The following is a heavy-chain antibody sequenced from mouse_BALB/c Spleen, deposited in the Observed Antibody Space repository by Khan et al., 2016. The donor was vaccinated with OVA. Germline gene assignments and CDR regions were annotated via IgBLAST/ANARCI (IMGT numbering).Heavy chain of an antibody. CDR2: INPSNGGT. CDR3: TRSGWAAFAY. J-gene: IGHJ3*01. V-gene: IGHV1S81*02. CDR1: GYTFTSYY. Sequence: QVQLQQPGAELVKPGASVKLSCKASGYTFTSYYIYWVKQRPGQGLEWIGGINPSNGGTYFNGKFKSKATLTVDKSSSTASMQLSSLTSEDSAVYYCTRSGWAAFAYWGQGTLVTVSA. D-gene: IGHD1-1*02.